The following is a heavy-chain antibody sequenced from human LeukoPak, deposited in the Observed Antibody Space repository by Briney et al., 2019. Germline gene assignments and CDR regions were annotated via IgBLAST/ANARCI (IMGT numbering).Heavy chain of an antibody. CDR2: INPSGGST. CDR3: ARDDNGDNWFDP. Sequence: ASVKVSCKASGYTFTNFYMHWVRQAPGQGLEWMGVINPSGGSTSYAQKFQGRVTMTRDTSTSTVHMELSSLRSEDTAVYYCARDDNGDNWFDPWGQGTLVTVSS. CDR1: GYTFTNFY. J-gene: IGHJ5*02. V-gene: IGHV1-46*01. D-gene: IGHD4-17*01.